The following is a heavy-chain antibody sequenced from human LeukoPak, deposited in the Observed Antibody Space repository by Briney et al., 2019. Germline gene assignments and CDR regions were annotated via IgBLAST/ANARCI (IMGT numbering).Heavy chain of an antibody. CDR2: IYWNDDK. J-gene: IGHJ3*02. CDR3: AHSPGGYYSSSHAFDI. CDR1: GFSLSTSGVG. Sequence: SGPTLVKPTQTLTLTCTFSGFSLSTSGVGVGWIRQPPGKALEWLALIYWNDDKRYSPSLKSRLTITKDTSKNQVVLTMTNMDPVDTATYYCAHSPGGYYSSSHAFDIWGQGTMVTVSS. V-gene: IGHV2-5*01. D-gene: IGHD3-22*01.